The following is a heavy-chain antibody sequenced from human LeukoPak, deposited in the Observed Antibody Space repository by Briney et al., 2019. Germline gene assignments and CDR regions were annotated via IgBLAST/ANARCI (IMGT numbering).Heavy chain of an antibody. V-gene: IGHV3-11*01. Sequence: KPGGSLRLSCAASGFTFSDYYMSWIRQAPGKGLEWVSYISSSGSTIYYADSVKGRFTISRDNAKNSLYLQMNSLGAEDTAFYYCASDRRSDSSGYAFDIWGQGTMVTVSS. J-gene: IGHJ3*02. CDR2: ISSSGSTI. D-gene: IGHD3-22*01. CDR1: GFTFSDYY. CDR3: ASDRRSDSSGYAFDI.